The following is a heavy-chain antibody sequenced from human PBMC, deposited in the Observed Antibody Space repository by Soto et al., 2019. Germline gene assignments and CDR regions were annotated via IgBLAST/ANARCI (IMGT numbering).Heavy chain of an antibody. V-gene: IGHV3-11*01. CDR1: GFTFSDYY. CDR3: ARDFLVVPAATPVFAFDI. J-gene: IGHJ3*02. D-gene: IGHD2-2*01. Sequence: QVQLVESGGGLVKPGGSLRLSCAASGFTFSDYYMSWIRQAPGKGLEWVSYISSSGSTIYYTDSVKGRFTISRDNAKNSLYLQMNSLRAEDTAVYYCARDFLVVPAATPVFAFDIWGQGTMVTVSS. CDR2: ISSSGSTI.